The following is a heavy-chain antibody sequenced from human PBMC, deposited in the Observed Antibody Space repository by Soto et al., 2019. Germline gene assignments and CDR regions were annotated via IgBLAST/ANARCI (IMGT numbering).Heavy chain of an antibody. Sequence: QVQLVESGGVLVQPGRSLRLSCAASGFTFSSYAMHWVRQAPGKGLEWVAVISYDGSNKYYADSVKGRFTISRDNSKNTLYPQMNSLRAEDTAVYYCARVSPKGFKDFGEFQREHYGMDVWGQGTTVTVSS. CDR1: GFTFSSYA. CDR3: ARVSPKGFKDFGEFQREHYGMDV. CDR2: ISYDGSNK. V-gene: IGHV3-30-3*01. J-gene: IGHJ6*02. D-gene: IGHD3-10*01.